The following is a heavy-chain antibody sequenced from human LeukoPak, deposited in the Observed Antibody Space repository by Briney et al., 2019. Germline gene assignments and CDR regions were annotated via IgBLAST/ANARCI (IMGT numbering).Heavy chain of an antibody. J-gene: IGHJ5*02. V-gene: IGHV3-30*03. CDR1: GFTFSSYG. D-gene: IGHD6-13*01. Sequence: GGSLRLSCAASGFTFSSYGMHWVRQAPGKGLEWVAVISYDGSNKYYADSVKGRFTISRDNSKNTLYLQMNSLRTEDTAVYYCARARYISSSWYDPWGQGTLVTVSS. CDR3: ARARYISSSWYDP. CDR2: ISYDGSNK.